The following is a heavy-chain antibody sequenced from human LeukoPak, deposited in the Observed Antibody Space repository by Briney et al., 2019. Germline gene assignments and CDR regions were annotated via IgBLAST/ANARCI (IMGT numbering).Heavy chain of an antibody. CDR3: AKDGANWDFDY. D-gene: IGHD7-27*01. J-gene: IGHJ4*02. CDR1: GFTVSSNY. Sequence: GGSLRLSCAASGFTVSSNYMSWVRQAPGKGLEWVSVIYSGGSTYYADSVKGRFTISRDTSKSTLYLQMNSLRPEDTAVYYCAKDGANWDFDYWGQGTLVTVSS. V-gene: IGHV3-66*02. CDR2: IYSGGST.